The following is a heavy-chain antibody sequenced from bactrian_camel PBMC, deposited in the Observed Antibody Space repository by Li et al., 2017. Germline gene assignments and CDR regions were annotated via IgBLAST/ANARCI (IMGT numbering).Heavy chain of an antibody. D-gene: IGHD1*01. CDR2: IYTGGGST. CDR3: AADLDRVSLMSMSGDNY. V-gene: IGHV3S1*01. Sequence: HVQLVESGGGSDQAGGTLRLSCAYSGDTYSRGCLGWFRQAPGKEREGVAAIYTGGGSTYYADSVKGRFTISQDNAKNTLYLQMNGLKPEDTAMYYCAADLDRVSLMSMSGDNYWGQGTQVTVS. CDR1: GDTYSRGC. J-gene: IGHJ4*01.